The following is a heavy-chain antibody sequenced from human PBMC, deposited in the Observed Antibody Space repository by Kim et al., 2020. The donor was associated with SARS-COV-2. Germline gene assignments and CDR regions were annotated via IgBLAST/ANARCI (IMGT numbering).Heavy chain of an antibody. J-gene: IGHJ4*02. V-gene: IGHV3-74*01. CDR3: VRDRPQWD. Sequence: GGSLRLSCAASGFAFNTYWIHWVRQVPGKGLVWVSRIFSDGTTSYADSVKGRFTISRDNAKNMVYLQMNSLRPEDTAVYHCVRDRPQWDWGQGKLVTVSS. CDR2: IFSDGTT. CDR1: GFAFNTYW. D-gene: IGHD6-6*01.